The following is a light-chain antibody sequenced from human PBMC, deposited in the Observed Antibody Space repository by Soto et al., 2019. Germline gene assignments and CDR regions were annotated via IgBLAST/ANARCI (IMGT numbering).Light chain of an antibody. Sequence: EIVMTQSPATLSVSPGERATLSCRASQSVASRNLAWYQQKPGQAPRLFIYGASTRATAIPPRFSGSGSGTEFTLTISSLQSEDFAVYYGQQYDNWPITFGQGTRLEIK. CDR3: QQYDNWPIT. CDR2: GAS. CDR1: QSVASRN. J-gene: IGKJ5*01. V-gene: IGKV3-15*01.